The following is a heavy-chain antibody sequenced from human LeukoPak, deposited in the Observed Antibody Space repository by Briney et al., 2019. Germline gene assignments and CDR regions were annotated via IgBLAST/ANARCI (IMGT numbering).Heavy chain of an antibody. J-gene: IGHJ3*01. CDR3: ARDXYGXGXXGXXXXXNV. CDR2: INTHNGGT. Sequence: APVKVSCRASGYTFTGYYMHWVRQAPGQGLEWIGWINTHNGGTKYAQKFQDWVTMTRDTSITTAYLELRRLTSEDTAVYFCARDXYGXGXXGXXXXXNVWXXGTLVTVS. CDR1: GYTFTGYY. V-gene: IGHV1-2*04. D-gene: IGHD6-19*01.